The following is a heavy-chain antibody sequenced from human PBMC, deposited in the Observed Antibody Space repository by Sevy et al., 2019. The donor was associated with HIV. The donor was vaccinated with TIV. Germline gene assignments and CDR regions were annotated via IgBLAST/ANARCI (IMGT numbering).Heavy chain of an antibody. CDR3: VNRRSSSSWTGDY. CDR2: MNPNSGNT. D-gene: IGHD6-13*01. V-gene: IGHV1-8*01. Sequence: ASLNVSCKASGYTFTSYDINWVRQATGQGLEWMGWMNPNSGNTGYAQKFQGRVTMTRNTSISTAYMELSSLRSEDTAVYYCVNRRSSSSWTGDYWGQGTLVTVSS. J-gene: IGHJ4*02. CDR1: GYTFTSYD.